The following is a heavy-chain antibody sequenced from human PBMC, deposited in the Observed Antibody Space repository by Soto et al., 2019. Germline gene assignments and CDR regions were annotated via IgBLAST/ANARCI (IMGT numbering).Heavy chain of an antibody. D-gene: IGHD1-26*01. CDR3: AKRSPSGTYYFDY. J-gene: IGHJ4*02. Sequence: PGGSLRLSCAASGFTFSSYAMTWVRQGPGKGLEWVSSIGTTTGDMLYADSVKGRFTISRDNSRNTLYLQMNSLRTEDTAIYYCAKRSPSGTYYFDYWGQGTLVTVSP. CDR1: GFTFSSYA. CDR2: IGTTTGDM. V-gene: IGHV3-23*01.